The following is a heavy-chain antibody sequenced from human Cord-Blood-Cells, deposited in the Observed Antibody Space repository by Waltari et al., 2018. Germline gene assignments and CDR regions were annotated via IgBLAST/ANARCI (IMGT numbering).Heavy chain of an antibody. J-gene: IGHJ3*02. D-gene: IGHD2-15*01. CDR2: IYPGDSDT. CDR3: ASCGSCYRGAHDAFDI. Sequence: EVQLVQSGAEVKKPGESLKISCKGSGYSFTSYWIGWVRQMHGKGLEWMGIIYPGDSDTSYSPSVQGQVTISADKPISTAYLQWSSLKASDTAMYYCASCGSCYRGAHDAFDIWGQGTMVTGSS. V-gene: IGHV5-51*01. CDR1: GYSFTSYW.